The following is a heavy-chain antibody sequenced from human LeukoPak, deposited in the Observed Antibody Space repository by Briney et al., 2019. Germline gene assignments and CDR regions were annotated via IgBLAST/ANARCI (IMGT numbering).Heavy chain of an antibody. CDR1: GYTLTELS. D-gene: IGHD3-22*01. J-gene: IGHJ4*02. Sequence: GASVKVSCKVSGYTLTELSMHWVRQAPGKGLEWMGGFDPEDGETIYAQKFQGRVTMTEDTSTDTAYMELSSLRSEDTAVYYCATDPRYYDSSGYSHWGQGTLVTVSS. CDR2: FDPEDGET. V-gene: IGHV1-24*01. CDR3: ATDPRYYDSSGYSH.